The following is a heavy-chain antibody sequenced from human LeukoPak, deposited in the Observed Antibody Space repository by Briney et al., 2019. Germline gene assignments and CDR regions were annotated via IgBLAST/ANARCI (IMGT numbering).Heavy chain of an antibody. CDR1: GGSISSSSYY. Sequence: TSETLSLTCTVSGGSISSSSYYWGWIRQPPGKELEWIGSIYYSGSTYYNPSLKSRVTISVDTSKNQFSLKLSSVTAADTAVYYCARHPGVVVPAAVDYWGQGTLVTVSS. CDR2: IYYSGST. V-gene: IGHV4-39*01. CDR3: ARHPGVVVPAAVDY. J-gene: IGHJ4*02. D-gene: IGHD2-2*01.